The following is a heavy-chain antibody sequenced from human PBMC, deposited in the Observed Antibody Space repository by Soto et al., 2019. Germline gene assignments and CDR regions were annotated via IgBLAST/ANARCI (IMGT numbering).Heavy chain of an antibody. J-gene: IGHJ4*02. V-gene: IGHV3-30*18. CDR1: GFTFSSYG. CDR3: AKEDLGYSSSWYVNY. CDR2: ISYDGSNK. D-gene: IGHD6-13*01. Sequence: SLRLSCAASGFTFSSYGMHWVRQAPGKGLEWVAVISYDGSNKYYADSVKGRFTISRDNSKNTLYLQMNSLRAEDTAVYYCAKEDLGYSSSWYVNYWGQGTLVTVSS.